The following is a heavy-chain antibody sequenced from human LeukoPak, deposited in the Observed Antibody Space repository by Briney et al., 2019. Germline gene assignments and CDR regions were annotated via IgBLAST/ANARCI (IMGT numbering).Heavy chain of an antibody. Sequence: GRSLRLSCAASGFTFSDYYMSWIRQAPGKGLEWVSYISSSGSSKYYADSVKGRFTISRDNAKNSLYLQMNSLRAEDTAVYYCARYSRLTADYWGQGTLVTVSS. J-gene: IGHJ4*02. CDR1: GFTFSDYY. CDR2: ISSSGSSK. V-gene: IGHV3-11*04. D-gene: IGHD1-14*01. CDR3: ARYSRLTADY.